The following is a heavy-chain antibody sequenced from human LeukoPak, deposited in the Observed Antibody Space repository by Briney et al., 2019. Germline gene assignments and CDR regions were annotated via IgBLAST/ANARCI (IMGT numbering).Heavy chain of an antibody. J-gene: IGHJ4*02. Sequence: GGSLRLSCAASGFTFSSYAMHWVRQAPGKGLEWVAVISYDGSNKYYADSVKGRFTISRDNSKNTLYLQMNSLRAEDTAVYYCAKDRGDSSSFSFDYWGQGTLVTVSS. D-gene: IGHD6-13*01. CDR3: AKDRGDSSSFSFDY. CDR2: ISYDGSNK. CDR1: GFTFSSYA. V-gene: IGHV3-30-3*01.